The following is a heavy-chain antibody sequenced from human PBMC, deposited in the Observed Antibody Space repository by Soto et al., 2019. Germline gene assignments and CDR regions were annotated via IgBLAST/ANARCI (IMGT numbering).Heavy chain of an antibody. CDR1: GYTFTNYG. D-gene: IGHD6-6*01. CDR3: ARVLQLVGYFYYHMDV. J-gene: IGHJ6*03. CDR2: ISAYNGDT. Sequence: QVQLLQSGAEVKKPGASVKVSCKASGYTFTNYGITWVRQAPGQGLEWMGWISAYNGDTHYTQRLTGRDTMTTDTSTSTAYMELRGLRSDDTAVYYCARVLQLVGYFYYHMDVWGKGTTVTVSS. V-gene: IGHV1-18*01.